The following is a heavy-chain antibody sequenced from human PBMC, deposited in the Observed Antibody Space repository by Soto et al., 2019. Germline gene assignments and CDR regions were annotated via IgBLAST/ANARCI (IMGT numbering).Heavy chain of an antibody. CDR3: ARALRGSHNAFDI. J-gene: IGHJ3*02. Sequence: QVQLVQSGAEVKKPGASVKVSCKASGYTFTGYYMHWVRQAPGQGLEWMGWINPNSGGTNYAQKFQGWVTMTRDTSLRTDYMGLSRLRSDDTAVYYWARALRGSHNAFDIWGQGTMVTVSS. D-gene: IGHD1-26*01. CDR2: INPNSGGT. CDR1: GYTFTGYY. V-gene: IGHV1-2*04.